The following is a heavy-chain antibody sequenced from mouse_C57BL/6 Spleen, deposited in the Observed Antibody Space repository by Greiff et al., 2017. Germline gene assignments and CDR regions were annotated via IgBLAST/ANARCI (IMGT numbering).Heavy chain of an antibody. CDR2: INPNNGGT. CDR1: GYTFTDYY. CDR3: APYDYEGFAY. D-gene: IGHD2-4*01. J-gene: IGHJ3*01. Sequence: EVQLQQSGPELVKPGASVKISCKASGYTFTDYYMNWVKQSHGKSLEWIGDINPNNGGTSYNQKFKGKATLTVDKSSSTAYMELRSLTSEDSAVYYCAPYDYEGFAYWGQGTLVTVSA. V-gene: IGHV1-26*01.